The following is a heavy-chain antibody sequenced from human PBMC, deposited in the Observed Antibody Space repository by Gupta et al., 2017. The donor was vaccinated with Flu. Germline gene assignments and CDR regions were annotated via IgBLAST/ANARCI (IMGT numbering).Heavy chain of an antibody. CDR3: ARELRGWYGCDY. CDR2: IWYDGSNK. J-gene: IGHJ4*02. CDR1: GFTFSSYG. Sequence: QVQLVESGGGVVQPGRSLRLSCAASGFTFSSYGMHWVRQAPGKGLEWVAVIWYDGSNKYYADSVKGRFTISRDNSKNTLYLQMNSLRAEDTAVYYCARELRGWYGCDYWGQGTLVTVSS. V-gene: IGHV3-33*01. D-gene: IGHD6-19*01.